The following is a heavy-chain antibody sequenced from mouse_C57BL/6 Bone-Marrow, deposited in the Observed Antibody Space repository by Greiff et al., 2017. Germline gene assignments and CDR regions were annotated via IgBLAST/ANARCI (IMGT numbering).Heavy chain of an antibody. Sequence: QVQLQQSGAELARPGASVKLSCKASGYTFTSYGISWVKQRTGQGLEWIGEIYPRSGNTYYNEKFKGKATLTADKSSSPAYMELRSLTSEDSAVYFCARRRYYYGSSYGGFAYWGQGTLVTVSA. CDR3: ARRRYYYGSSYGGFAY. J-gene: IGHJ3*01. CDR2: IYPRSGNT. V-gene: IGHV1-81*01. CDR1: GYTFTSYG. D-gene: IGHD1-1*01.